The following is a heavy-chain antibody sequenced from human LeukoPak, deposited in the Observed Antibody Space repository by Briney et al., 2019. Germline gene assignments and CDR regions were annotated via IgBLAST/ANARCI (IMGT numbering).Heavy chain of an antibody. CDR3: ARGLLERRYFDWLLSNWFDP. J-gene: IGHJ5*02. Sequence: PSDTLSLTCTVSGGSISSYYWSWIRQPPGKGLEWIGYIYYSGSTNYNPSLKSRVTISVDTSKNQFSLKLSSVTAADTAVYYCARGLLERRYFDWLLSNWFDPWGQGTLVTVSS. V-gene: IGHV4-59*07. CDR1: GGSISSYY. D-gene: IGHD3-9*01. CDR2: IYYSGST.